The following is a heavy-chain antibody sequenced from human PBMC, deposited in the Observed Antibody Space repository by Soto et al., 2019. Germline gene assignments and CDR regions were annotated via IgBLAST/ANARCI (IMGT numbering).Heavy chain of an antibody. V-gene: IGHV3-48*03. D-gene: IGHD2-2*01. CDR2: ISSSGSTI. CDR1: GFTFSSYE. CDR3: ARNRYCSSTSCPYYYYYYGMDV. Sequence: VGSLRLSCAASGFTFSSYEMNWVRQAPGKGLEWVSYISSSGSTIYYADSVKGRFTISRDNAKNSLYLQMNSLRAEDTAVYYCARNRYCSSTSCPYYYYYYGMDVWGQGTTVTVSS. J-gene: IGHJ6*02.